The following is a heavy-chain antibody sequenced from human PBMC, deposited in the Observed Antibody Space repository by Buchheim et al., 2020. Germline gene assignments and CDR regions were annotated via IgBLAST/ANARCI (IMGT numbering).Heavy chain of an antibody. V-gene: IGHV4-30-4*01. CDR2: IYHSGST. CDR3: ASGWRCSGGSCYTYYGMDV. Sequence: QVQLQESGPGLVKPSQTLSLTCTVSGGSISSGDYYWSWIRQPPGKGLEWIGYIYHSGSTYYNPSLKSRVTISVDTSKNQFSLKLSSVTAADTAVYYCASGWRCSGGSCYTYYGMDVWGQGTT. J-gene: IGHJ6*02. CDR1: GGSISSGDYY. D-gene: IGHD2-15*01.